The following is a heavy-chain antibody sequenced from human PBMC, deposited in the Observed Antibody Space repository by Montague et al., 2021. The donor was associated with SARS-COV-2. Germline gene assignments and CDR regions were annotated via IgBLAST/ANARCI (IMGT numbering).Heavy chain of an antibody. Sequence: SETLSLTCTVSGGSISSSSYYWGWIRQPPGKGLEWIGSIYYSGSTYYNPSLKSRVTTSVDTSKNQFSLKLSSVTAADTAVYYCASALGYCSSTSCYSVYGMDVWGQGTTVTVSS. CDR2: IYYSGST. J-gene: IGHJ6*02. V-gene: IGHV4-39*01. D-gene: IGHD2-2*01. CDR1: GGSISSSSYY. CDR3: ASALGYCSSTSCYSVYGMDV.